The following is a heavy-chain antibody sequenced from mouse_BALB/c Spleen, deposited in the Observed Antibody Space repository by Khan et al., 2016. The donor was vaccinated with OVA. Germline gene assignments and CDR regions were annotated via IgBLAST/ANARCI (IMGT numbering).Heavy chain of an antibody. V-gene: IGHV1-7*01. CDR2: INPSTGYT. CDR3: ARRGLRWDLDY. CDR1: GYTFINYW. Sequence: QVQLQQSGAELAKPGASVKMSCKASGYTFINYWILWVKQRPGQGLEWIGYINPSTGYTEYNQNFKDKATLTADKSSSTAYMKLSSLTSEDSAVYYCARRGLRWDLDYWGQGTTLTVSS. J-gene: IGHJ2*01. D-gene: IGHD1-1*01.